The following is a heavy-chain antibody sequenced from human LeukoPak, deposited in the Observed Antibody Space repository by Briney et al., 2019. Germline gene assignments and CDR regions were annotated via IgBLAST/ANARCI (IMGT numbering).Heavy chain of an antibody. CDR3: TKGGHGDY. D-gene: IGHD5-12*01. J-gene: IGHJ4*02. CDR2: LSGDGSDT. V-gene: IGHV3-23*01. Sequence: PGGSLRLSCQASGFPFSTFPMSWVRHAPGKGLEWVSTLSGDGSDTYYADSVKGRFTISRDTSKNTLFLQMNTLRADDTAICYGTKGGHGDYWGQGTMVTVSS. CDR1: GFPFSTFP.